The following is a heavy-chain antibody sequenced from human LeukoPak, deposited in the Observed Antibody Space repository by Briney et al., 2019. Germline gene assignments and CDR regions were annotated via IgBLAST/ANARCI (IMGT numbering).Heavy chain of an antibody. CDR2: ISSSGSTI. J-gene: IGHJ3*02. CDR1: GFTFSSYE. D-gene: IGHD6-19*01. V-gene: IGHV3-48*03. CDR3: ARGQAVAGWAFDI. Sequence: GGSLRLSCAASGFTFSSYEMNWVRQAPGKGLEWVSYISSSGSTIYYADSVKGRFTISRDNAKNSLYLQMNSLRAEDTAVYYCARGQAVAGWAFDIWGQGTMVTVSS.